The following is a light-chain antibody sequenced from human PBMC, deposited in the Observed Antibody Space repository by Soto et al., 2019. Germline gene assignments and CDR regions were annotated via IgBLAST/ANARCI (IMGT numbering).Light chain of an antibody. V-gene: IGKV3-20*01. Sequence: EIVLTQSPGTLSLSPGERATLSCRASQSVTSSYLAWYQQKPGQAPRVLIYGASSRATGIPDRFSGSGSGTNFTLTISRLEPEDFAVYYCQQDGSSPTFGQGTKVEIK. CDR3: QQDGSSPT. CDR2: GAS. J-gene: IGKJ1*01. CDR1: QSVTSSY.